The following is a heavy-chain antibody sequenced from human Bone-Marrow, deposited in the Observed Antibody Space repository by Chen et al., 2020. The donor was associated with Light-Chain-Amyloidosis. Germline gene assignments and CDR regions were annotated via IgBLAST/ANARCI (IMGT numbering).Heavy chain of an antibody. CDR1: GFTFANNW. J-gene: IGHJ4*02. D-gene: IGHD3-3*01. CDR3: ARGAIYFVD. CDR2: IKQDGNEI. V-gene: IGHV3-7*03. Sequence: EVQLVESGGGLVQPGGSLRPSGAASGFTFANNWMSWIRQAPGKGLEWVANIKQDGNEIYYVDSVKGRFSISRDNAKNSLSLQMNSLRAEDTAVYYCARGAIYFVDWGQGTPVTVSS.